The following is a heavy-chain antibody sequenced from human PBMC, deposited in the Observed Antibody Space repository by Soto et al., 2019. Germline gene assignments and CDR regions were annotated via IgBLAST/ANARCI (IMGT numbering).Heavy chain of an antibody. CDR3: AKDHCTV. J-gene: IGHJ6*02. Sequence: EVQLLESGGCLVQPGGSLRLSCAASGFTFSSNGMSWVRQAPGKGLEWVSGISGSGGTTNYADSVKGRFTISRDNSKNTLYLQMYSLRVEDTAVYYCAKDHCTVGGQGTTVTVS. CDR2: ISGSGGTT. D-gene: IGHD2-8*01. V-gene: IGHV3-23*01. CDR1: GFTFSSNG.